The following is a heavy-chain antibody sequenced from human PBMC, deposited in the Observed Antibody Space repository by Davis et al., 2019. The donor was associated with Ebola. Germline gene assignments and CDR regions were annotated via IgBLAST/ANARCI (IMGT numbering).Heavy chain of an antibody. CDR1: RYSFTSYW. V-gene: IGHV5-51*01. CDR3: ARGFGYYDSSGYDAFDI. J-gene: IGHJ3*02. Sequence: SCMGSRYSFTSYWIGWVRQMPGNGLEWMGIIYPGDSDTRHSPSFQGQVTISAGKSISTAYLQWSSLKASDTAMYYCARGFGYYDSSGYDAFDIWGQGTMVTVSS. D-gene: IGHD3-22*01. CDR2: IYPGDSDT.